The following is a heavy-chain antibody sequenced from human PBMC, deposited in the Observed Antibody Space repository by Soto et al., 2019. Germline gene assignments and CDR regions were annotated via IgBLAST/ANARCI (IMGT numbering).Heavy chain of an antibody. Sequence: QVQLVQSGAEVKKPGASVKVSCKASGYTFTSYYMHWVRQAPGQGLEWMGIINPSGGSTSYAQKCRGRVTMTRDASASTGNMELSSLRSEDTAVYYCKLCFGELSTHGMDVWGHGTTVTVSS. V-gene: IGHV1-46*01. CDR2: INPSGGST. D-gene: IGHD3-10*01. J-gene: IGHJ6*02. CDR3: KLCFGELSTHGMDV. CDR1: GYTFTSYY.